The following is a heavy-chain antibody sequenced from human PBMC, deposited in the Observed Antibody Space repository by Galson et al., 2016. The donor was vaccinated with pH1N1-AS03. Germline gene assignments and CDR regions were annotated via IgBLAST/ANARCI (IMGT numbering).Heavy chain of an antibody. CDR2: IYHTGTS. CDR3: VRGGREIRSDAIFPGGADS. V-gene: IGHV4-38-2*01. D-gene: IGHD2-15*01. CDR1: STGYY. Sequence: STGYYWGWIRHPPGKGLEWIGSIYHTGTSHYNPSVKSRVIISVDTSKNQFSLKLSSVSAADTAVYYCVRGGREIRSDAIFPGGADSWGRGTLVSVSS. J-gene: IGHJ4*02.